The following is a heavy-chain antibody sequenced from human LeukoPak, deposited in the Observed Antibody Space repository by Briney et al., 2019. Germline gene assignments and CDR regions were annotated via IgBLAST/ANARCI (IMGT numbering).Heavy chain of an antibody. V-gene: IGHV4-4*09. CDR2: IYHSGNT. J-gene: IGHJ4*02. Sequence: SETLSLTCNVSGASMSSSYWSWIRQPPGKGLEWIGYIYHSGNTNYSPSLESRVTMSVDESKNQFSLRVHFVSAADTAVYYCASTRRAAVAGRFGSWGQGTLVTVSS. CDR3: ASTRRAAVAGRFGS. D-gene: IGHD6-19*01. CDR1: GASMSSSY.